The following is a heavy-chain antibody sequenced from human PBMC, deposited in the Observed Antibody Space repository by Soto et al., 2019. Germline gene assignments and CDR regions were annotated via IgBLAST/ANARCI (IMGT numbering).Heavy chain of an antibody. CDR1: GYSISSSNW. D-gene: IGHD1-26*01. J-gene: IGHJ4*02. Sequence: PSETLSLTCAVSGYSISSSNWWGWIRQPPGKGLEWIGYIYYSGTTYYNPSLKSRVTMSVDTSKNQFSLKLTSVTAVDTAVYYCARREIKGLFHSWGQGTLVTFSS. CDR2: IYYSGTT. CDR3: ARREIKGLFHS. V-gene: IGHV4-28*01.